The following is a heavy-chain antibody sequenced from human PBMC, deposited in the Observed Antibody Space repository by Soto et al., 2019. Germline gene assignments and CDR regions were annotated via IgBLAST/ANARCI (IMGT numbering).Heavy chain of an antibody. CDR3: AKLSAIAGYGDYYYYGIAA. J-gene: IGHJ6*02. CDR2: ISDDGGTK. V-gene: IGHV3-30*18. CDR1: GVTFKNYG. Sequence: VHLVESGGGVVQPGRSLRLSCAASGVTFKNYGMHCVRQAPGKGLEWVAVISDDGGTKHYADSVKARFTIFRDDSKNTVSLQMTSLRTDDTAVYYGAKLSAIAGYGDYYYYGIAAWGQGTTVIVSS. D-gene: IGHD2-2*03.